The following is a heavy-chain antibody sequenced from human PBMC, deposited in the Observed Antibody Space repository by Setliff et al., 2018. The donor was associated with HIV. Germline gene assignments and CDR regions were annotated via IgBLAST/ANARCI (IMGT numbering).Heavy chain of an antibody. CDR3: AREGKTAQVTKCFDY. Sequence: PSETLSLTCTVSGGSVSSGGYYWSWIRQHPGRGLEWVGHIYYRGSAFYNPSLKSRLTISRDTSKNQFSPWMKSVTAADTAVYYCAREGKTAQVTKCFDYWGQGTLVTVSS. CDR2: IYYRGSA. CDR1: GGSVSSGGYY. J-gene: IGHJ4*02. D-gene: IGHD5-18*01. V-gene: IGHV4-31*03.